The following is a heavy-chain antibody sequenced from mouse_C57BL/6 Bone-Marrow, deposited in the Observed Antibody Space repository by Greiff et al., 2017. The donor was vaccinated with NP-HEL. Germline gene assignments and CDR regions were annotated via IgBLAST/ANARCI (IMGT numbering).Heavy chain of an antibody. D-gene: IGHD1-1*01. CDR2: IYPRSGNT. Sequence: QVQLQQSGAELARPGASVKLSCKASGYTFTSYGISWVKQRTGQGLEWIGEIYPRSGNTYYNEKFKGKATLTADKSSSTAYMELRSLTSEDSAVYFCSLTTVVAKGFAYWGQGTLVTVSA. CDR3: SLTTVVAKGFAY. CDR1: GYTFTSYG. J-gene: IGHJ3*01. V-gene: IGHV1-81*01.